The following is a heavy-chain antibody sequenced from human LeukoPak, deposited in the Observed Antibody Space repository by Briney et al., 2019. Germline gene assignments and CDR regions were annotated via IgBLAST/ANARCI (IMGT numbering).Heavy chain of an antibody. J-gene: IGHJ3*02. Sequence: PSETLSLTCTVSGGSISSSSYYWGWIRQPPGKGLEWIGSMYYSGTTYHNPSLKSRLTISVDTSKNQFSLKLSSVTAADTAVYYCARHLTIFGVVIQANDAFDIWGQGTMVTVSS. CDR3: ARHLTIFGVVIQANDAFDI. D-gene: IGHD3-3*01. V-gene: IGHV4-39*01. CDR2: MYYSGTT. CDR1: GGSISSSSYY.